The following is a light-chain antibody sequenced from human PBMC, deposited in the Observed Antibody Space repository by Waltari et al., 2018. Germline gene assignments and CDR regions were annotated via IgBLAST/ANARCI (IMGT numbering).Light chain of an antibody. CDR3: QQHYDAPPYT. J-gene: IGKJ2*01. CDR1: RSININ. CDR2: AAS. Sequence: DIQMTQSPSSLSASVGDRVTITCRASRSININLNWYQQKVGKAPKLLIYAASTLQSGVPSRFSGSGSGTDFTLTISSLQPEDFATYYCQQHYDAPPYTFSQGTKLEIK. V-gene: IGKV1-39*01.